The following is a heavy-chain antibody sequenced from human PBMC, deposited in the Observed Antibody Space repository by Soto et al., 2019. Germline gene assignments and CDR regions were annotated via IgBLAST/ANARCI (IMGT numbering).Heavy chain of an antibody. CDR1: GFTFSMYS. J-gene: IGHJ6*02. CDR3: ARDHLILPAHDFFYGSDV. D-gene: IGHD2-21*02. Sequence: GGSLRLSCEVSGFTFSMYSMSWVRQSPGKGLEWVAKIPQDGVDGHYADSVKGRFTISRDNGKNSLYLQLNNLRAEDTAVYYCARDHLILPAHDFFYGSDVWVRGATVTVSS. CDR2: IPQDGVDG. V-gene: IGHV3-7*03.